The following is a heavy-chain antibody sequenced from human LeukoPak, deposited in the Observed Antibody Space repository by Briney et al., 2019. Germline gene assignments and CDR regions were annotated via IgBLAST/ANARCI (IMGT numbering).Heavy chain of an antibody. CDR2: ISHDGII. V-gene: IGHV3-74*01. J-gene: IGHJ4*02. CDR3: ARDWVYKIDY. CDR1: GFTFSSYV. Sequence: QPGGSLRLSCETAGFTFSSYVMHWVRRTPGKGLVWVSRISHDGIISYADSVKGRFTISRDNAKNTLTLQMNSLRVEDTAVYFCARDWVYKIDYWGRGTLVTVSS. D-gene: IGHD5-24*01.